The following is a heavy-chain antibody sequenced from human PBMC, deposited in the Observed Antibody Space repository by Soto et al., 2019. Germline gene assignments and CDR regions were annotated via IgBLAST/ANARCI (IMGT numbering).Heavy chain of an antibody. V-gene: IGHV4-34*01. CDR2: INHSGST. D-gene: IGHD3-10*01. Sequence: PSETLSLTCAVYGGSFSGYYWSWIRQPPGKGLEWIGEINHSGSTNYNPSLKSRVTISVDTSKNQFSLKLSSVTAADTAVYYCASISPVVRGVINTINWFDPWGQGTLVTVSS. J-gene: IGHJ5*02. CDR3: ASISPVVRGVINTINWFDP. CDR1: GGSFSGYY.